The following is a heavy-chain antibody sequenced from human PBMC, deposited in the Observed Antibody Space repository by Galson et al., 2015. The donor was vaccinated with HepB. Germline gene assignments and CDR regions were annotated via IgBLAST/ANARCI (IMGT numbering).Heavy chain of an antibody. CDR2: ISGSGGST. CDR3: AKVEDGGNYVWDGGFDY. Sequence: SLRLSCAASGFTFSSYAMSWVRQAPGKGLEWVSAISGSGGSTYYADSVKGRFTISRDNSKNTLYLQMNSLRAEDTAVYYCAKVEDGGNYVWDGGFDYWGQGTLVTVSS. V-gene: IGHV3-23*01. D-gene: IGHD3-16*01. J-gene: IGHJ4*02. CDR1: GFTFSSYA.